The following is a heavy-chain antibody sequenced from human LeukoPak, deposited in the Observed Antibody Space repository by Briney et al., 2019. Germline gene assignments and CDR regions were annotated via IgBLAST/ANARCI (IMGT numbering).Heavy chain of an antibody. Sequence: PSETLSLTCSVSGGSISSYYWSWIRQPPGKGLEWIGYIYSSGSTNYNPSLKSRVTISGDTSKNQFSLRLSSVTAADTAVYYCARVVPAARFGMDIWGQGTTFTVSS. CDR1: GGSISSYY. V-gene: IGHV4-59*01. CDR3: ARVVPAARFGMDI. CDR2: IYSSGST. D-gene: IGHD2-2*01. J-gene: IGHJ6*02.